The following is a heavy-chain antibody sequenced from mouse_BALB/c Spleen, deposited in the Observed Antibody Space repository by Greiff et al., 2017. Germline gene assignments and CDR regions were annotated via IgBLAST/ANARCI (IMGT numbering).Heavy chain of an antibody. D-gene: IGHD1-1*01. CDR1: GFSLTSYG. J-gene: IGHJ4*01. CDR2: IWSGGST. Sequence: VKLVESGPGLVQPSQSLSITCTVSGFSLTSYGVHWVRQSPGKGLEWLGVIWSGGSTDYNAAFISRLSISKDNSKSQVFFKMNSLQANDTAIYYCARVYYYGSCAMDYWGQGTSVTVSS. V-gene: IGHV2-2*02. CDR3: ARVYYYGSCAMDY.